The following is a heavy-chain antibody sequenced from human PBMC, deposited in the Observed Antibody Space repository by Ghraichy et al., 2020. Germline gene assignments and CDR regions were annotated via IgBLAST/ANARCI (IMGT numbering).Heavy chain of an antibody. D-gene: IGHD3-10*01. CDR1: GFTFSSYA. CDR3: AKDWDGYGSGSYYFDY. Sequence: LSLTCAASGFTFSSYAMSWVRQAPGKGLEWVSAISGSGGSTYYADSVKGRFTISRDNSKNTLYLQMNSLRAEDTAVYYCAKDWDGYGSGSYYFDYWGQGTLVTVSS. V-gene: IGHV3-23*01. CDR2: ISGSGGST. J-gene: IGHJ4*02.